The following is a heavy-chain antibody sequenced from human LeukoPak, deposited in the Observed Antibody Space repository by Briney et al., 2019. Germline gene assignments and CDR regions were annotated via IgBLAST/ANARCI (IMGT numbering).Heavy chain of an antibody. CDR3: AIWTSGNY. D-gene: IGHD1-1*01. J-gene: IGHJ4*02. CDR2: MDPSGSQK. Sequence: PGGSLRLSCAASGITFNWSWMNWVRQAPGKGLEWVANMDPSGSQKRYVDSVKGRFTISKDNPGTSLYLDVYSLRAEDTAIYYCAIWTSGNYWGQGTLVTVSS. CDR1: GITFNWSW. V-gene: IGHV3-7*01.